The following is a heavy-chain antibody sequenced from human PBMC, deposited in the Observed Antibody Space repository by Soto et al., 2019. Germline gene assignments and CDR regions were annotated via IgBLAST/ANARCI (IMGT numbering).Heavy chain of an antibody. CDR3: ANAKTTVTHYGMDV. CDR2: IYYSGST. Sequence: ETRSLTCAVAGGSFSGDYWGWIRQPPGKGLEWIGSIYYSGSTYYNPSLKSRVTISVDTSKNQFSLKLSSVTAADTAVYYCANAKTTVTHYGMDVWGQGTTVTVSS. V-gene: IGHV4-39*01. D-gene: IGHD4-17*01. CDR1: GGSFSGDY. J-gene: IGHJ6*02.